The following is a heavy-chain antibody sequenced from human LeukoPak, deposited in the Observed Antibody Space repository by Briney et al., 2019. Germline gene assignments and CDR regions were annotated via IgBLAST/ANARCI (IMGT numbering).Heavy chain of an antibody. CDR1: GYTFTNYG. J-gene: IGHJ4*02. Sequence: GASVKVSCKASGYTFTNYGISWVRQAPGQGLEWMGWISAYNGNTNYAQKLQGRVTMTRDTSTSTVYMELSSLRSEDTAVYYCARASGSNNFYFDYWGQGTLVTVFS. D-gene: IGHD3-10*01. CDR3: ARASGSNNFYFDY. CDR2: ISAYNGNT. V-gene: IGHV1-18*01.